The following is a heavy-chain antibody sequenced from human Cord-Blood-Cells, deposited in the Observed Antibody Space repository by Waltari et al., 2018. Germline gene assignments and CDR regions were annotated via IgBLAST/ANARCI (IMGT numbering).Heavy chain of an antibody. J-gene: IGHJ4*02. CDR3: ARLPLYDILTGYPLAFDY. V-gene: IGHV4-39*01. CDR2: IYYSGRT. CDR1: GGSISSSSYY. Sequence: QLQLQESGPGLVKPSETLSLTCTVSGGSISSSSYYWGWIRQPPGKGLEWIGSIYYSGRTYYNPSLKSRVSRSVDTSKNQFSLKLSSVTAADAAGYYCARLPLYDILTGYPLAFDYWGQGTLVTVSS. D-gene: IGHD3-9*01.